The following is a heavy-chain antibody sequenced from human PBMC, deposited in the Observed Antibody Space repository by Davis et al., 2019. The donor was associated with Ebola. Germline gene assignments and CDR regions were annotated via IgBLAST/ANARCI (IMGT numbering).Heavy chain of an antibody. V-gene: IGHV3-73*01. Sequence: GESLKISCAASGFTFSSYGMHWVRQASGKGLEWVGRIRSKANSYATAYAASVKGRFTISRDDSKNTAYLQMNSLKTEDTAVYYCTRHKAVGATTGYDYWGQGTLVTVSS. CDR3: TRHKAVGATTGYDY. CDR2: IRSKANSYAT. D-gene: IGHD1-26*01. CDR1: GFTFSSYG. J-gene: IGHJ4*02.